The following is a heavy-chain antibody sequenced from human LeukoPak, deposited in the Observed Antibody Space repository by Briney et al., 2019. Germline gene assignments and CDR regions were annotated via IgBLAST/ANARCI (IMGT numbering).Heavy chain of an antibody. CDR2: ISGSGGST. CDR3: AKGLLGYSSSWFDP. V-gene: IGHV3-23*01. J-gene: IGHJ5*02. D-gene: IGHD4-11*01. Sequence: PGGSLRLSCAASGFTFSSYAMSWVRQAPGKGLEWVSGISGSGGSTYYADSVKGRFTISRDNSKNTLYLQMNSLRAEDTAVYYCAKGLLGYSSSWFDPWGQGTLVTVSS. CDR1: GFTFSSYA.